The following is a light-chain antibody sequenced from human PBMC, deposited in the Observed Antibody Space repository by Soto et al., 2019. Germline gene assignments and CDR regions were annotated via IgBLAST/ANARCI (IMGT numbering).Light chain of an antibody. CDR1: PGVSSN. CDR2: GAS. V-gene: IGKV3-15*01. J-gene: IGKJ1*01. Sequence: EIVMTQSPATLSVSPGERATLSCRASPGVSSNLAWYQQKPGQAPRLPIYGASTRATGIPARFSGSGSGTEFTLTISSPQSEDFAVYYCHQYNNWPRTFGQGTKV. CDR3: HQYNNWPRT.